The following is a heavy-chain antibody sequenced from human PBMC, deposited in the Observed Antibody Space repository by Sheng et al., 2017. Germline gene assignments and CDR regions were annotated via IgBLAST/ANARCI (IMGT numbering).Heavy chain of an antibody. CDR1: GYSISSGFY. Sequence: QVQLQESGPGLVKPSETLSLTCAVSGYSISSGFYWGWIRQPPGKGLEWIASIYHSGDTYYNPSLKSRVTISVDTSKNQFSLRLNSVTAADTAVYYCARDSAVGSYYAHFDFWGQGTLVTVSS. J-gene: IGHJ4*02. CDR2: IYHSGDT. CDR3: ARDSAVGSYYAHFDF. D-gene: IGHD1-26*01. V-gene: IGHV4-38-2*02.